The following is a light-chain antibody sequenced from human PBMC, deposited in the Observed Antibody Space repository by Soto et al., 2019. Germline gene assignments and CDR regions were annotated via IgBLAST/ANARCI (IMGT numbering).Light chain of an antibody. J-gene: IGLJ1*01. V-gene: IGLV2-8*01. CDR3: SSYTSSSTPFYV. CDR2: EVS. Sequence: QSVLTQPPSASGSPGQSVTISCTGTSSDVGGYNYVSWYQQHPGKAPKLMIYEVSKRPSGVPDRFSGSKSGNTASLTISGLQAEDEADYYCSSYTSSSTPFYVFGTGTKVTVL. CDR1: SSDVGGYNY.